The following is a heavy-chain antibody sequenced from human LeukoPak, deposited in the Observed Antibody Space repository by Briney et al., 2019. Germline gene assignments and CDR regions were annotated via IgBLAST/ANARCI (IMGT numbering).Heavy chain of an antibody. CDR1: GGTFSSYA. CDR2: IIPIFGTA. D-gene: IGHD3-16*01. Sequence: SVKVSXKASGGTFSSYAISWVRQAPGQGLEWMGGIIPIFGTANYAQKFQGRVTIAADESTSTAYMELSSLRSEDTAVYYCARGPGGGDHTDYYYYYMDVWGKGTTVTVSS. V-gene: IGHV1-69*13. J-gene: IGHJ6*03. CDR3: ARGPGGGDHTDYYYYYMDV.